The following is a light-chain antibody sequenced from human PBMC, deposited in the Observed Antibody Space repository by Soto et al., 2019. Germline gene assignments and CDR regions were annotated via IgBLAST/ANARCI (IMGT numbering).Light chain of an antibody. CDR3: SSYTSSSTLGV. J-gene: IGLJ2*01. V-gene: IGLV2-14*01. CDR1: SSDVGGYNY. Sequence: SALTQPASVSGSPGQSITISCTGTSSDVGGYNYVSWYQQHPGKAPQLMIYDVSNRPSGVSNRFSGSKSGNTASLTISGLQAEDEADYYCSSYTSSSTLGVFGGGTKLTVL. CDR2: DVS.